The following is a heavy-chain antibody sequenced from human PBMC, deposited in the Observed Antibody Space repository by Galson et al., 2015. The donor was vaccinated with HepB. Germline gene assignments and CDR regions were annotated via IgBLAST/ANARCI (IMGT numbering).Heavy chain of an antibody. Sequence: SLRLSCAASGFIFSNYGMQWVRRAPGKGLEWVAHIWYDGTYKHYADSVKGRFTISRDKAKNTLYLQMNSLRAEDTALYYCAKDPYLYSALAGTMAGFDYCGQGTLVSVSS. CDR3: AKDPYLYSALAGTMAGFDY. CDR1: GFIFSNYG. J-gene: IGHJ4*02. D-gene: IGHD6-19*01. V-gene: IGHV3-30*02. CDR2: IWYDGTYK.